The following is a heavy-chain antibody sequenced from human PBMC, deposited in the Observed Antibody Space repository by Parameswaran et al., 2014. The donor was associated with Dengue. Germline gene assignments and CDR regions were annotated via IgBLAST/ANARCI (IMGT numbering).Heavy chain of an antibody. J-gene: IGHJ4*02. CDR3: ARESRGRGEKNWGPAQNGYYFDY. CDR2: LVGDGGST. V-gene: IGHV3-43*02. Sequence: WIRQAPQGRGLGVGSLLLVGDGGSTYYADSVKGRFTISRDNSKNSLYLQMNSLRTEDTALYYCARESRGRGEKNWGPAQNGYYFDYWGQGTLVTVSS. D-gene: IGHD7-27*01.